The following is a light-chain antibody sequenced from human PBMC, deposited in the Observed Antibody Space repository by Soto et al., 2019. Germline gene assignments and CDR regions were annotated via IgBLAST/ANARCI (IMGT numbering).Light chain of an antibody. J-gene: IGKJ4*01. CDR2: AAS. Sequence: DIQMTQSPSSLSASIGDRVTITCRASQTVSNFLNWYQQTPGKVPKVLVSAASTLQSGVPSRFSGSGSRTDFTLTISSLQPEDVATYYCQQSYTAPLTFGGGTKVDIK. CDR1: QTVSNF. V-gene: IGKV1-39*01. CDR3: QQSYTAPLT.